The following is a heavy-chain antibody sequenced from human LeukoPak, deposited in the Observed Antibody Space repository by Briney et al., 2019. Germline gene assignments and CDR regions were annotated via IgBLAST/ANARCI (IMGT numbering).Heavy chain of an antibody. CDR3: ARESNSGYYLSY. Sequence: GASVKVSCKPSGYIFTNYGLSWVRQAPGQGLEWMGWINTFNGNTSYAQSFQGRVTMTTDTSTTTAYMELTSLTSDDTAVYYCARESNSGYYLSYWGQGTLVTVSS. CDR2: INTFNGNT. V-gene: IGHV1-18*01. CDR1: GYIFTNYG. D-gene: IGHD3-22*01. J-gene: IGHJ4*02.